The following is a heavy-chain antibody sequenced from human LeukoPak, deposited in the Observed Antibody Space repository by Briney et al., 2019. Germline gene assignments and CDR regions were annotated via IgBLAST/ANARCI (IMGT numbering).Heavy chain of an antibody. CDR2: IHYTGNT. CDR1: GDSISPHY. V-gene: IGHV4-59*08. CDR3: ARFSGYDDTGHHYLDN. D-gene: IGHD3-22*01. Sequence: PSETLSLTCSVSGDSISPHYWSWIRQPPAKGLEWIGYIHYTGNTNYNPSLKSRVTISVDTSTNQFSLRLSSVTAADTAVYYCARFSGYDDTGHHYLDNWGQGTLVAVSS. J-gene: IGHJ4*02.